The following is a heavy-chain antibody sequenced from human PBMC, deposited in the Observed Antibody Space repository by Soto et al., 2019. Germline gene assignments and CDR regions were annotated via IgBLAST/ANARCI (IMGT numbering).Heavy chain of an antibody. V-gene: IGHV1-18*01. D-gene: IGHD2-15*01. CDR3: ARYCSGGSCYPIYYGMDV. Sequence: QVQLVQSGAEVKKPGASVKVSCKASGYTFTSYGISWVRQAPGQGLEWMGWISAYNGNTNYTQKLQGRVTMTTDTSTSTAYMELRSLRSDDTAVYYCARYCSGGSCYPIYYGMDVWGQGTTVTVSS. CDR1: GYTFTSYG. CDR2: ISAYNGNT. J-gene: IGHJ6*02.